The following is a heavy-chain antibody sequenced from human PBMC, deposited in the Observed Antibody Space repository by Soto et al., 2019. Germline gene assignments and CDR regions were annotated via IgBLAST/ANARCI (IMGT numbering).Heavy chain of an antibody. V-gene: IGHV4-59*08. J-gene: IGHJ4*02. CDR2: IYYSGST. CDR3: ARSFLYSSGWYYFDY. Sequence: PSETLSLTCTVSGGSISSYYWSWIRQPPGKGLEWIGYIYYSGSTNYNPSLKSRVTISVDTSKNQFSLKLSSVTAADTAVYYCARSFLYSSGWYYFDYSGQGTLVTV. D-gene: IGHD6-19*01. CDR1: GGSISSYY.